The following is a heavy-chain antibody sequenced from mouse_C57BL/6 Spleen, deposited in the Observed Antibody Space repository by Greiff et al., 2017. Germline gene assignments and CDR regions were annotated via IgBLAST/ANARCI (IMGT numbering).Heavy chain of an antibody. J-gene: IGHJ2*01. CDR3: ARSRYYYGSSPYYFDY. CDR1: GYAFSSSW. CDR2: IYPGDGDT. D-gene: IGHD1-1*01. V-gene: IGHV1-82*01. Sequence: QVQLKESGPELVKPGASVKISCKASGYAFSSSWMNWVKQRPGKGLEWIGRIYPGDGDTNYNGKFKGKATLTADKSSRTAYMQLSSLTSEDSAVYFCARSRYYYGSSPYYFDYWGQGTTLTVSS.